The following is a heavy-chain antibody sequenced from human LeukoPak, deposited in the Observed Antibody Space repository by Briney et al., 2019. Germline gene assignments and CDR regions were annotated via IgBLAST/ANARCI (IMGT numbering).Heavy chain of an antibody. J-gene: IGHJ4*02. CDR1: GFTFSSYN. V-gene: IGHV3-48*04. CDR3: AVRFDY. Sequence: PGGSLRLSCAASGFTFSSYNMNWVRQAPGKGLEWVSEISGSGTTTYYADSVKGRFTISRDNTKNSLYLPMHSLTAEDTAVYYCAVRFDYWGQGILVTVSS. D-gene: IGHD3-16*02. CDR2: ISGSGTTT.